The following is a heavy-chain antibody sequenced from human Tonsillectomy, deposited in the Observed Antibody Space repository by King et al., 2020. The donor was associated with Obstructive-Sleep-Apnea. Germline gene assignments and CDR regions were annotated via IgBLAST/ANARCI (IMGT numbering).Heavy chain of an antibody. J-gene: IGHJ6*02. CDR3: ARVDTAMDTDYYYFGLDV. V-gene: IGHV3-21*01. CDR1: GFTFSNYR. D-gene: IGHD5-18*01. Sequence: VQLVESGGGLVKPGGSLRLSCVASGFTFSNYRMDWVRQAPGKGLEWVSSISSSCSCYIYYSDLLKGRFTISRDNAKNSLYLQMNSLRAEDTAVYYCARVDTAMDTDYYYFGLDVWGQGTTVTVSS. CDR2: ISSSCSCYI.